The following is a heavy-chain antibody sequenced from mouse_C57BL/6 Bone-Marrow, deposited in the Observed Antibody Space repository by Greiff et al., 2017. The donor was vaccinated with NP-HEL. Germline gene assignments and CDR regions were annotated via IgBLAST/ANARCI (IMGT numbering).Heavy chain of an antibody. Sequence: EVQLQQSGPVLVKPGASVKMSCKASGYTFTDYYMNWVKQSHGKSLEWIGVINPYNGGTSYNQKFKGKATLTVDKSSSTAYMELNSLTSEDSAVYYCARCGNYYAMDYWGQGTSVTVSS. V-gene: IGHV1-19*01. CDR1: GYTFTDYY. J-gene: IGHJ4*01. D-gene: IGHD2-1*01. CDR2: INPYNGGT. CDR3: ARCGNYYAMDY.